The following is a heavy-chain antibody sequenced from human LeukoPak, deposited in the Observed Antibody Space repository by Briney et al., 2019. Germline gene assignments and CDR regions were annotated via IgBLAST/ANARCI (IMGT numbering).Heavy chain of an antibody. CDR2: ISYDGSNK. J-gene: IGHJ4*02. CDR1: GFTVSSNY. V-gene: IGHV3-30*18. D-gene: IGHD3-16*01. CDR3: AKDRRASIMGAPYFDY. Sequence: GGSLRLSCAASGFTVSSNYMSWVRQAPGKGLEWVAVISYDGSNKYYADSVKGRFTISRDNSKNTLYLQMNSLRAEDTAVYYCAKDRRASIMGAPYFDYWGQGTLVTVSS.